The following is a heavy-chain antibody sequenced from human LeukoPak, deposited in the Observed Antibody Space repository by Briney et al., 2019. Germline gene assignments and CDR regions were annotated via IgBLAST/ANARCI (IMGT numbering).Heavy chain of an antibody. D-gene: IGHD2-8*01. CDR2: INHSGST. V-gene: IGHV4-34*01. Sequence: SETLSLTCAVYGGSFSGYYWSWIRQPPGKGLEWIGEINHSGSTYYNPSLKSRVTISVDTSKNQFSLKLSSVTAADTAVYYCASMMVNGGGWFDPWGQGTLVTVSS. CDR3: ASMMVNGGGWFDP. J-gene: IGHJ5*02. CDR1: GGSFSGYY.